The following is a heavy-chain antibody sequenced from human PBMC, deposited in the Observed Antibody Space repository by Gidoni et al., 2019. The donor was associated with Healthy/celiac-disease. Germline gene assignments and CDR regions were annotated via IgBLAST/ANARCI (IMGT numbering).Heavy chain of an antibody. CDR2: IYYNRST. CDR1: GGSISSGAYY. CDR3: ATSPGDSSGSDRYFDL. V-gene: IGHV4-30-4*01. J-gene: IGHJ2*01. D-gene: IGHD3-22*01. Sequence: QVQLQESGPGLVKPSQTLSLTCTVSGGSISSGAYYWSWIRQHPGKGLEWIGYIYYNRSTYYNPSLKSRVTISVDTSKNQFSMKLSSVTAADTAVYYCATSPGDSSGSDRYFDLWGRGTLVTVSS.